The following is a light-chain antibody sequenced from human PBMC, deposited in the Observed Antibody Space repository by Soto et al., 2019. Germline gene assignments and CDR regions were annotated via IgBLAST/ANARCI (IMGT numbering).Light chain of an antibody. CDR2: GAS. CDR3: QHRSNWPLT. Sequence: EIVLTQSPATLSVSPGERATLSCRASQSVRSNLAWYQQKPGQGPRLLIFGASTRATNIPARFSGSGSGTEFTLTISSLQSEDFAVYYCQHRSNWPLTFGGGTKVDI. J-gene: IGKJ4*01. V-gene: IGKV3-15*01. CDR1: QSVRSN.